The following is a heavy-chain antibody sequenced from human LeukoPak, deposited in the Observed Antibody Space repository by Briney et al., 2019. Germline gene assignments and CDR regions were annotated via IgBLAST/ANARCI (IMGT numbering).Heavy chain of an antibody. CDR2: INPSGGST. J-gene: IGHJ4*02. Sequence: ASVKVSCKASGYTFTSYGISWVRQAPGQGLEWMGIINPSGGSTSYAQKFQGRVTMTRDMSTSTVYMELSSLRSEDTAVYYCARDECSGGSCYQWFDYWGQGTLVTVSS. CDR3: ARDECSGGSCYQWFDY. D-gene: IGHD2-15*01. V-gene: IGHV1-46*01. CDR1: GYTFTSYG.